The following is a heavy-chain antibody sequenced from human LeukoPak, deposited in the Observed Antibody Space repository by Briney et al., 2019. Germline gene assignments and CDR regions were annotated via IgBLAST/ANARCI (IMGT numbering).Heavy chain of an antibody. D-gene: IGHD2-15*01. Sequence: SETLSLTCTVSGGSISSYYWSWIRQPAGKGLEWIGRIYTSGSTYYNPSLKSRVTISVDRSKNQFSLKLSSVTAADTAVYYCARQGHAAPKTRYFDLWGRGTLVTVSS. CDR1: GGSISSYY. V-gene: IGHV4-4*07. CDR2: IYTSGST. CDR3: ARQGHAAPKTRYFDL. J-gene: IGHJ2*01.